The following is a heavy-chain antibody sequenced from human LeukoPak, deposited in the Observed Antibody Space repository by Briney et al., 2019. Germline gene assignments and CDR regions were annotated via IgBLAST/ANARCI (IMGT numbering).Heavy chain of an antibody. J-gene: IGHJ3*02. CDR3: ARAVLTMVRVSFAFDI. D-gene: IGHD3-10*01. V-gene: IGHV4-59*01. CDR2: IYYSGST. CDR1: GGSISSYY. Sequence: SETLSLTSTVSGGSISSYYRSWIRQPPGQGLEWIGYIYYSGSTNYNPSLKSRVTISVDTSKNQFSLKLSSVTAADTAVYYCARAVLTMVRVSFAFDIWGQGTMVTVSS.